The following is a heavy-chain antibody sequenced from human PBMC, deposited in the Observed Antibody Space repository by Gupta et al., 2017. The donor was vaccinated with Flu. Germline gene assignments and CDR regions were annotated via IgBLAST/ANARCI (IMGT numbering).Heavy chain of an antibody. Sequence: QVQLVQSGAEVKKPGASVKVSCKTSGYSFTSYEVHWVRQAPGQGLEWMGVINPYGGSTGSSQEFQGRDRLTSDTSTSTVYMELSSLRSEDTAVYYCARGRSCGGDCYYFDYWGQGTLVTVAS. CDR2: INPYGGST. D-gene: IGHD2-21*01. CDR3: ARGRSCGGDCYYFDY. CDR1: GYSFTSYE. J-gene: IGHJ4*02. V-gene: IGHV1-46*01.